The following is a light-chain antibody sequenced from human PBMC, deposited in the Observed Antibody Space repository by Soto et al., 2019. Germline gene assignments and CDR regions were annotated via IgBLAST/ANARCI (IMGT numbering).Light chain of an antibody. CDR2: DAS. CDR1: QSVGRW. CDR3: KHYDVYTWT. J-gene: IGKJ1*01. Sequence: DIQMTQSPSTMSASVGDRVTITCRASQSVGRWLAWSQQKPGKATKVLIYDASTLESGVPSRFSGSGSGTDFTLTIISLQPDDFAPYYCKHYDVYTWTFGQGTTVEI. V-gene: IGKV1-5*01.